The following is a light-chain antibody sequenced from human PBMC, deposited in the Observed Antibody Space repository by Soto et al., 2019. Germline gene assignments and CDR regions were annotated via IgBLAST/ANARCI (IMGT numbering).Light chain of an antibody. CDR2: GAS. J-gene: IGKJ1*01. CDR3: PQDNSFPQT. V-gene: IGKV3-15*01. Sequence: MTQAPANLSEYTGERATLSCRASQTINNNVAWYQLKDGQLPRLLIYGASTRAADVPARFSGGGSGIEFTLTISSLQSEDFAQYHCPQDNSFPQTFGHGTK. CDR1: QTINNN.